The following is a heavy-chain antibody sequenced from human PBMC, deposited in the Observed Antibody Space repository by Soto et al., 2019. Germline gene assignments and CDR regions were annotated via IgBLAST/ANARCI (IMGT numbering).Heavy chain of an antibody. Sequence: PGGSLRLSCAASGFTFSSYAMSWVRQAPGKGLEWVSAISGSGGSTYYADSVKGRFTISRDNSKNTLYLQMNSLRAEDTAMYYCARDLRPYGVTAFDYWGQGALVTVSS. D-gene: IGHD2-21*02. CDR1: GFTFSSYA. CDR2: ISGSGGST. V-gene: IGHV3-23*01. J-gene: IGHJ4*02. CDR3: ARDLRPYGVTAFDY.